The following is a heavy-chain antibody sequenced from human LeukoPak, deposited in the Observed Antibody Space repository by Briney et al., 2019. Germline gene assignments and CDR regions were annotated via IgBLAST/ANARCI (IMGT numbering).Heavy chain of an antibody. V-gene: IGHV3-23*01. CDR2: ISGSGGST. Sequence: PGGSLRLSCAASGFTFSSYAMSWVRQAPGKGLEWVSAISGSGGSTYYADSVKGRFTISRDNSKNTLYLQMNSLRAEDTAVYYCAKDLWFGRNGRTGAFDIWGQGTMVTVSS. CDR3: AKDLWFGRNGRTGAFDI. J-gene: IGHJ3*02. D-gene: IGHD3-10*01. CDR1: GFTFSSYA.